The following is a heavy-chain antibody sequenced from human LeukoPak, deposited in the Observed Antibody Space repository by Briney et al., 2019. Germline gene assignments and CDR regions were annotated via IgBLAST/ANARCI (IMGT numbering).Heavy chain of an antibody. V-gene: IGHV4-59*12. CDR2: LHYSGST. CDR3: AREDFGDSVDY. Sequence: SETLSLTCTVSGGSISNYYWSWIRQPPGKGLEWIGYLHYSGSTNYNPALKSRVTMSVDTSKNQFSLKLSSVTAADTAVYYCAREDFGDSVDYWGQGTLVTVSS. J-gene: IGHJ4*02. D-gene: IGHD4-17*01. CDR1: GGSISNYY.